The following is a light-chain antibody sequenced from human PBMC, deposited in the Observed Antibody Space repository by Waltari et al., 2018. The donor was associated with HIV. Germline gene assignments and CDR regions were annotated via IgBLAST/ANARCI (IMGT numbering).Light chain of an antibody. J-gene: IGKJ4*01. CDR1: QNVDDK. V-gene: IGKV3D-15*01. CDR2: HSS. CDR3: QQYHHWPPLT. Sequence: TQSPATISVSPGGRVPVSRRASQNVDDKLAWYQQQPGQSPRLLIYHSSVRAAGVPTRFGGAGSATNFTLTITSLQSEDFALYFCQQYHHWPPLTFGGGSRVELK.